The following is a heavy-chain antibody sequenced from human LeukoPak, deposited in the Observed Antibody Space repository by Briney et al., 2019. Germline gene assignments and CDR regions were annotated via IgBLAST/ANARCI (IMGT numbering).Heavy chain of an antibody. D-gene: IGHD3-22*01. J-gene: IGHJ4*02. CDR1: GFTFDDYA. CDR3: AKAYYYDSSGYYYPPGY. V-gene: IGHV3-43*02. CDR2: ISGDGGST. Sequence: GGSLRLSCAASGFTFDDYAMHWVRQAPGKGLEWVSLISGDGGSTYYADSVKGRFTISRDTSKNSLYLQMNSLRTEDTALYYCAKAYYYDSSGYYYPPGYWGQGTLVTVSS.